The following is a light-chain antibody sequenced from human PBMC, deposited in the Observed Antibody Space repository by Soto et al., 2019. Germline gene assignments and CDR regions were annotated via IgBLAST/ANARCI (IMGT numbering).Light chain of an antibody. V-gene: IGKV1-5*01. Sequence: IQMTQSPSTLSASVGDRVTITGRASQTISSWLAWYQQKPGKAPKLLIYDASSLESGVPSRLSGSGAGTEFTLTIRSLQPDDFATYYCQQYNSYSSFGGGTKVDIK. CDR3: QQYNSYSS. CDR2: DAS. CDR1: QTISSW. J-gene: IGKJ4*01.